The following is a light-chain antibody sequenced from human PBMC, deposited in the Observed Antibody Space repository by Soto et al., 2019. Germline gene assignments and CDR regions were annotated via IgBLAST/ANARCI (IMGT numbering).Light chain of an antibody. V-gene: IGLV3-21*04. Sequence: SSELTQPPSVSVAPGKTARITCGGNNIGSKSVHWYQQKPGQAPVLVIYYDSDRPSGIPERFSGSNSGNTATLTISRVEAGDEADYYSQVWDSSSDHVVFGGGTKLTVL. CDR1: NIGSKS. J-gene: IGLJ2*01. CDR3: QVWDSSSDHVV. CDR2: YDS.